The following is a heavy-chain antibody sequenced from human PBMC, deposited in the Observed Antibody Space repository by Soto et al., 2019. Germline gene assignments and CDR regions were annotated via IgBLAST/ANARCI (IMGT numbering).Heavy chain of an antibody. CDR1: GGSITSGGHY. CDR3: ARGLETYSFGRLTFDS. Sequence: LQESGPGLVKPSQTLSLTCAVSGGSITSGGHYWGWIRQHPGKGLEWLGNIFYSESTYYNPSHESRLTMSLDTSKNQFYLELNSVTAADTAVYYCARGLETYSFGRLTFDSWGQGTLVTVAS. D-gene: IGHD3-3*01. V-gene: IGHV4-31*11. CDR2: IFYSEST. J-gene: IGHJ4*02.